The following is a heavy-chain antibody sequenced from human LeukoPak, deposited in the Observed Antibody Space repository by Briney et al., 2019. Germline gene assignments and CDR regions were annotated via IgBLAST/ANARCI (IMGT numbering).Heavy chain of an antibody. CDR1: GYTFTDYY. CDR2: INPNSGET. CDR3: ARDRDYSNPERGFDY. V-gene: IGHV1-2*02. J-gene: IGHJ4*02. D-gene: IGHD4-11*01. Sequence: ASVKVSCKTSGYTFTDYYIHWVRQAPGQGLEWMGWINPNSGETNSAQKFQGRVTMTGDTSISTAYMELRRVTSDDTAVYYCARDRDYSNPERGFDYWGQGTLVTVSS.